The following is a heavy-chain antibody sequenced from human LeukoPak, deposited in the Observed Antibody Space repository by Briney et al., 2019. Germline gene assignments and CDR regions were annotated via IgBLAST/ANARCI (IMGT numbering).Heavy chain of an antibody. CDR2: ISACNGNT. Sequence: ASVEVSCKASGYTFTSYGISWVRQAPGQGLEWMGWISACNGNTNYAQKLQGRVTMTTDTSTSTAYMELRSLRSDDTAVYYCARVRNTYYYGSGSYPLDYWGQGTLVTVSS. CDR1: GYTFTSYG. V-gene: IGHV1-18*01. CDR3: ARVRNTYYYGSGSYPLDY. D-gene: IGHD3-10*01. J-gene: IGHJ4*02.